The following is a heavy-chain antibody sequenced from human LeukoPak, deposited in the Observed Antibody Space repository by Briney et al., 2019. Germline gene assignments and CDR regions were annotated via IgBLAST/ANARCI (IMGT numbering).Heavy chain of an antibody. V-gene: IGHV4-30-2*01. D-gene: IGHD6-13*01. J-gene: IGHJ4*02. CDR2: IYHSGST. CDR1: GGSISSGGYY. Sequence: PSQTLSLTCTVSGGSISSGGYYWSWIRQPPGKGLEWIGYIYHSGSTYYNPSLKSRVTISVDRSKNQFSLKLSSVTAADTAVYYCARGGSWYPIFDCWGQGALVTVSS. CDR3: ARGGSWYPIFDC.